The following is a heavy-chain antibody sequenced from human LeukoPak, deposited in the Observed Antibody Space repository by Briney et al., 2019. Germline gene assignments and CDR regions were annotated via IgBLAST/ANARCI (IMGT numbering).Heavy chain of an antibody. CDR3: ARGAPRNWNRDAFDI. V-gene: IGHV3-13*01. Sequence: GGFLRLSCAASGFTFSSYDMHWVRQATGKGLEWVSAIGTAGDTYYPGSVKGRFTISRENAKNSLYLQMNSLRAGDTAVYYCARGAPRNWNRDAFDIWGQGTMVTVSS. D-gene: IGHD1-1*01. CDR2: IGTAGDT. J-gene: IGHJ3*02. CDR1: GFTFSSYD.